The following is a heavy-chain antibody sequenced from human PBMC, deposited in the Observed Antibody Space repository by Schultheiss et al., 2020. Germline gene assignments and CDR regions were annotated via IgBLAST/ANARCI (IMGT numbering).Heavy chain of an antibody. Sequence: SETLSLTCTVSGGFINSGDYYWSWIRQHPGKGLEWIGYIYYSGSTYYNPSLKSRVTISVDTSKNQLSLKVSSVTAADTAVYYCARGTVTINYFDYWGQGALVTVSS. CDR3: ARGTVTINYFDY. D-gene: IGHD4-17*01. CDR2: IYYSGST. J-gene: IGHJ4*02. V-gene: IGHV4-30-4*02. CDR1: GGFINSGDYY.